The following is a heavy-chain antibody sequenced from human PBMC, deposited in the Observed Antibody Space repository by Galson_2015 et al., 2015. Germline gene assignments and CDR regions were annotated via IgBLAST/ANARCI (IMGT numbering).Heavy chain of an antibody. CDR2: INSDGSST. J-gene: IGHJ5*02. CDR1: GFTFSSYW. Sequence: FLRLSCAASGFTFSSYWMHWVRQAPGKGLVWVSCINSDGSSTSYADSVKGRFTISRDNAKNTMYLQINNLRVEDTAVYYCAISCTSATCYQGAGSWGQGTLVTVSS. CDR3: AISCTSATCYQGAGS. V-gene: IGHV3-74*01. D-gene: IGHD2-2*01.